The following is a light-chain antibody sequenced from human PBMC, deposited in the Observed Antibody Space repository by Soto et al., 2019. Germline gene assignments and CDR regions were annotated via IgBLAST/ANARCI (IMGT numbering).Light chain of an antibody. CDR3: HQYDNWPYT. V-gene: IGKV3-15*01. J-gene: IGKJ2*01. CDR2: GAG. Sequence: EILMTQSPATLSVSPGDRATLSCRASQSVSSYLAWYQQKPGQSPRLLIYGAGTGATGIPDRFSAGGFGTDFTLSISSLQSEDFAVYYCHQYDNWPYTFGQGTKLEIK. CDR1: QSVSSY.